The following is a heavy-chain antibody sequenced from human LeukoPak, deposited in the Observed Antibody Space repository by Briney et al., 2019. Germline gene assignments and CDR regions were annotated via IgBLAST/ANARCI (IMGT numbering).Heavy chain of an antibody. D-gene: IGHD3-16*02. CDR3: ARGGGELSLNY. CDR1: GGSLSSYY. Sequence: PPETLSLTCTVSGGSLSSYYWSWIRQPPGKGLEWIGYIYYSGSTNYNPSLTSRVTITVDTSKNQFSLKLSSVTAAETAVYYCARGGGELSLNYWGQGTLVTVSS. V-gene: IGHV4-59*13. J-gene: IGHJ4*02. CDR2: IYYSGST.